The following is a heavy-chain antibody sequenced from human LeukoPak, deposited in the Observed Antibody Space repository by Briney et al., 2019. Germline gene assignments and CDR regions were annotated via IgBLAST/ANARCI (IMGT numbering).Heavy chain of an antibody. Sequence: GGSLRLSCAASGFTFSSYEMIWDRQAPGKGLEWVSYISSSGNTIYYADSVKGRFTISRDNAKNSLYLQMNSLRAEDTAVYYCARDKDYYDSSETPPPLSGGDAFDIWGQGTMVTVSS. J-gene: IGHJ3*02. CDR1: GFTFSSYE. CDR2: ISSSGNTI. D-gene: IGHD3-22*01. V-gene: IGHV3-48*03. CDR3: ARDKDYYDSSETPPPLSGGDAFDI.